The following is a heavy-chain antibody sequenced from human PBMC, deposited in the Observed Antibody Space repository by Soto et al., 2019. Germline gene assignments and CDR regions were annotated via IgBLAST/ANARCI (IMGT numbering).Heavy chain of an antibody. V-gene: IGHV3-53*01. CDR2: IYGGGTT. D-gene: IGHD6-19*01. J-gene: IGHJ4*02. Sequence: EVQLVESGGGKIQPGGSLRLSCAASGFTVSSKYMTWVRQAPGKGLEWVSVIYGGGTTYYADSVKGRFTISRDNSKNTLYLQMNSLRAEDTAVYYCVQTTGWPGFDFWGQVTLVTVSS. CDR1: GFTVSSKY. CDR3: VQTTGWPGFDF.